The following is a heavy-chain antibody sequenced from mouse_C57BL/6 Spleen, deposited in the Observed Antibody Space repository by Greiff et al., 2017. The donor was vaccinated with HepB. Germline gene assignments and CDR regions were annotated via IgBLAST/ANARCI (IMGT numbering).Heavy chain of an antibody. D-gene: IGHD2-1*01. J-gene: IGHJ4*01. V-gene: IGHV1-22*01. CDR3: ASYGNWDYYAMDY. CDR1: GYTFTDYN. Sequence: EVKLMESGPELVKPGASVKMSCKASGYTFTDYNMHWVKQSHGKSLEWIGYINPNNGGTSYNQKFKGKATLTVNKSSSTAYMELRSLTSEDSAVYYCASYGNWDYYAMDYWGQGTSVTVSS. CDR2: INPNNGGT.